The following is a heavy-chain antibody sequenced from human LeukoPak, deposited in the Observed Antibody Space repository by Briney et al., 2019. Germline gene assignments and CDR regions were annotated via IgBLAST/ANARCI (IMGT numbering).Heavy chain of an antibody. J-gene: IGHJ4*02. D-gene: IGHD3-22*01. CDR1: GFTFTSSA. CDR3: AADLNYYDSSGSGDY. Sequence: TSVKVSFKAPGFTFTSSAMQWVRQARGQRLEWIGWIVVGSGNTNYAQKFQERVTITRDMSTSTAYMELTSLRSEDTAVYYCAADLNYYDSSGSGDYWGQGTLVTVSS. CDR2: IVVGSGNT. V-gene: IGHV1-58*02.